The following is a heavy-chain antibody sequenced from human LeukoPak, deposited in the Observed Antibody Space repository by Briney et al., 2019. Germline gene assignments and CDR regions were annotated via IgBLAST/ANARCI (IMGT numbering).Heavy chain of an antibody. CDR3: ARGRLLWFGELFHNWFDP. D-gene: IGHD3-10*01. CDR1: GYTFTGYY. Sequence: ASVKVSCKASGYTFTGYYMHWVRQAPGQGLEWMGWINPNSGGTNYAQKFQGRVTMTRDTSISTAYMELSRLRSDDTAVYYCARGRLLWFGELFHNWFDPWGQGTLVTVSS. CDR2: INPNSGGT. V-gene: IGHV1-2*02. J-gene: IGHJ5*02.